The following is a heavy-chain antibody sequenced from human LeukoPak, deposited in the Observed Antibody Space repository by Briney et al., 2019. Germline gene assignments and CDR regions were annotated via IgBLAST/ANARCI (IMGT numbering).Heavy chain of an antibody. CDR1: GFTFRSYG. D-gene: IGHD6-13*01. CDR3: AKDNVAAAGRFFHY. Sequence: GGSLRPSCTASGFTFRSYGMHWVGQAPGKGLEWVALISYDGSNKYFADSVKGRFTISRDNSKNTLYLQMHSLRAEDTAVYYCAKDNVAAAGRFFHYWRQGTLVTVSS. CDR2: ISYDGSNK. V-gene: IGHV3-30*18. J-gene: IGHJ4*02.